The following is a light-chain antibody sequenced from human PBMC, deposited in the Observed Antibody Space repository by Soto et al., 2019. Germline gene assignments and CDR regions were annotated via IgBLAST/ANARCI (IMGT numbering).Light chain of an antibody. CDR3: QQSYSNTRT. V-gene: IGKV1-39*01. CDR1: QSISSY. Sequence: DIQMTQSPSSLSASVGDRVNITCGASQSISSYLNWYQNKPGKDPNLLIYAATTLQSGVPSGFSGSGSGTDFNLTISSLQTEDFATYDCQQSYSNTRTFGQGTKVDIK. CDR2: AAT. J-gene: IGKJ1*01.